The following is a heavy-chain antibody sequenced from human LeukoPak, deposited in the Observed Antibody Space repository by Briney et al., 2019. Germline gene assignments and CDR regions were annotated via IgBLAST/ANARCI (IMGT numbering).Heavy chain of an antibody. D-gene: IGHD3-22*01. V-gene: IGHV1-46*01. CDR1: GYTFPSYY. Sequence: ASVKVSCKASGYTFPSYYMHWVRQAPGQGLEWMGIINPSGGSTSYAQKFQGRVTMTRDMSTSTVYMELSSLRSEDTAVYYCARAGDYYDSSAYLNFWGQGTLVTVSS. CDR3: ARAGDYYDSSAYLNF. J-gene: IGHJ4*02. CDR2: INPSGGST.